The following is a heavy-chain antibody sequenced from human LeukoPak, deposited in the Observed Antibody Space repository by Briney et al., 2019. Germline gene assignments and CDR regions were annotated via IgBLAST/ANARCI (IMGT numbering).Heavy chain of an antibody. J-gene: IGHJ4*02. CDR1: GGSISSSSYY. V-gene: IGHV3-11*01. D-gene: IGHD2-2*01. CDR3: AREVVPAAPIDY. CDR2: ISSSGSTI. Sequence: LSLTCTVSGGSISSSSYYWGWIRQAPGKGLEWVSYISSSGSTIYYADSVKGRFTISRDNAKNSLYLQMNSLRAEDTAVYYCAREVVPAAPIDYWGQGTLVTVSS.